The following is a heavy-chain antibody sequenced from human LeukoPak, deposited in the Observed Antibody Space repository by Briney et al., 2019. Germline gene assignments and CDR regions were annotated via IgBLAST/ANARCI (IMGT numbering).Heavy chain of an antibody. CDR2: IIPIFGTA. D-gene: IGHD4-17*01. Sequence: SVKVSCKASGGTFSSYAISWVRQAPGQGLEWMGGIIPIFGTANYAQKFQGRVTTTTDESTSTAYMELSSLRSEDTAVYYCARVASHGDYDYFDYWGQGTLVTVSS. CDR1: GGTFSSYA. J-gene: IGHJ4*02. CDR3: ARVASHGDYDYFDY. V-gene: IGHV1-69*05.